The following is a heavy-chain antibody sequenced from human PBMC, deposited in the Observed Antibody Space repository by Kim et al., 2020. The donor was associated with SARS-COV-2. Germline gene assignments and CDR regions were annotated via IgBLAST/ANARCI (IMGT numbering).Heavy chain of an antibody. Sequence: GGSLSLSCAASKFTCSSYAMNWVRQAPGKGLEWVSAITGSGRDTYYADSVKGRFSISRDNSMNTLYLQMNSLRAEDTALYFCGRDPDTRLGEPGDYWGQG. V-gene: IGHV3-23*01. J-gene: IGHJ4*02. CDR3: GRDPDTRLGEPGDY. D-gene: IGHD3-16*01. CDR1: KFTCSSYA. CDR2: ITGSGRDT.